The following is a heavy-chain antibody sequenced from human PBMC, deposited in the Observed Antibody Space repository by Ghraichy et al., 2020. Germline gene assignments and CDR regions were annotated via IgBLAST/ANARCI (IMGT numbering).Heavy chain of an antibody. V-gene: IGHV3-23*01. CDR2: ISGSGGST. CDR3: AKGVGIAAAGTWGLVVY. D-gene: IGHD6-13*01. J-gene: IGHJ4*02. Sequence: GESLNISCAASGFTFSSYAMSWVRQAPGKGLEWVSAISGSGGSTYYADSVKGRFTISRDNSKNTLYLQMNSLRAEDTAVYYCAKGVGIAAAGTWGLVVYWGQGTLVTVSS. CDR1: GFTFSSYA.